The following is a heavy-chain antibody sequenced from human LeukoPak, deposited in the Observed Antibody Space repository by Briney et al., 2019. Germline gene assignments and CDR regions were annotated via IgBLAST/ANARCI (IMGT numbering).Heavy chain of an antibody. CDR1: GFTFSSYA. V-gene: IGHV3-23*01. CDR3: AKLPHYYYYMDV. Sequence: GGSLRLSCAASGFTFSSYAMSWVRQAPGKGLKWVSAISGSGGSTYYADSVKGRFTISRDNSKNTLYLQMNSLRAEDTAVYYCAKLPHYYYYMDVWGKGTTVTVSS. CDR2: ISGSGGST. J-gene: IGHJ6*03.